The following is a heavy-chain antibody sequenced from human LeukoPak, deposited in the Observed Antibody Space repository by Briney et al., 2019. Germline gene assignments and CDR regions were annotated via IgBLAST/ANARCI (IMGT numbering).Heavy chain of an antibody. J-gene: IGHJ5*02. D-gene: IGHD4-17*01. CDR2: IYYSGST. Sequence: SETLSLTCIVSGGSISSISSNNYHWGWIRQPPGKGLEWIGSIYYSGSTYYNPSLKSRVTISVDTSKNQFSLKLSSVTAADTAVYYCASDYGTVYNWFDPWGQGTLVTVSS. CDR3: ASDYGTVYNWFDP. CDR1: GGSISSISSNNYH. V-gene: IGHV4-39*01.